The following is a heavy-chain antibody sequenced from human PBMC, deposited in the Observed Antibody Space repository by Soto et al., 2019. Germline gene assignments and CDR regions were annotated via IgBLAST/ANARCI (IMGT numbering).Heavy chain of an antibody. Sequence: ASVKVCCKASGFTFTSSGMQWVRQARGQRLEWIGWIVVGSGNTNYAQKFQERVTITRDMSTSTACMELSSLRSEDTAVYYCAASNSGSSWYPPAFDIWGQGTMVTVSS. V-gene: IGHV1-58*02. J-gene: IGHJ3*02. D-gene: IGHD6-13*01. CDR2: IVVGSGNT. CDR1: GFTFTSSG. CDR3: AASNSGSSWYPPAFDI.